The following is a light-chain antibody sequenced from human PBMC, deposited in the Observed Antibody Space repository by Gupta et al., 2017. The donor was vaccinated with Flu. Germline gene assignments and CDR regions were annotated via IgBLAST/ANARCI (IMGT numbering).Light chain of an antibody. Sequence: NFLLTQPHSLSESPGKTVTISCTRSSGSIATNYVQWFQQRPGSSPTTVIYEDRQAPSGVPDRSSGSFDSSSNSASLTIAGLQTEDEADYYCQSFDSINALWVFGGGTKLTVL. J-gene: IGLJ3*02. V-gene: IGLV6-57*01. CDR3: QSFDSINALWV. CDR2: EDR. CDR1: SGSIATNY.